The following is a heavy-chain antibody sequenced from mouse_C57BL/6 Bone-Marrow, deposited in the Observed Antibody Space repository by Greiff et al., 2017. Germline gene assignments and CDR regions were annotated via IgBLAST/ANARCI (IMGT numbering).Heavy chain of an antibody. J-gene: IGHJ2*01. CDR2: IYPRSGNT. CDR1: GYTFTSYG. V-gene: IGHV1-81*01. D-gene: IGHD1-1*01. CDR3: AREEKGEYYGSSYDFDY. Sequence: VQLQQSGAELARPGASVKLSCKASGYTFTSYGISWVKQRTGQGLEWIGEIYPRSGNTYYNEKFKGKATLTADKSSSTAYMELRSLTSEDSAVYFCAREEKGEYYGSSYDFDYWGQGTTLTVSS.